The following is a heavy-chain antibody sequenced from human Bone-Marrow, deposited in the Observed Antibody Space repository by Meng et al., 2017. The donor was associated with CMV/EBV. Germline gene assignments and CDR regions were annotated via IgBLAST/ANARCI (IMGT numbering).Heavy chain of an antibody. J-gene: IGHJ3*01. V-gene: IGHV4-34*01. CDR2: IYHTGST. CDR1: GGSFSDYY. CDR3: ALDLGRHCIGGTCLFVEAFDL. Sequence: SETLSLTCAAYGGSFSDYYWSWIRQSPGKGLEWIGEIYHTGSTSYNPSLKSRLTISVNKAKNQFSMHLGSVHAAVTAVYYCALDLGRHCIGGTCLFVEAFDLCGQGTVVIVSS. D-gene: IGHD2-15*01.